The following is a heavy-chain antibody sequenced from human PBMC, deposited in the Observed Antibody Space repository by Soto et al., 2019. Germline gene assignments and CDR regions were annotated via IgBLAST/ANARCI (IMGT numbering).Heavy chain of an antibody. CDR2: FYYSGTT. D-gene: IGHD6-13*01. CDR1: GGSISSGGSY. V-gene: IGHV4-31*03. CDR3: ARLGSSSWAEGIDT. J-gene: IGHJ5*02. Sequence: QVQLQEAGPGLVKPSETLSLTCNVSGGSISSGGSYWSWIRQHPEKGLEWIGHFYYSGTTFYNPSLKSRATISLGTSRAQLSLRLTSVTAADTAIYYCARLGSSSWAEGIDTWRQGTQVTVSS.